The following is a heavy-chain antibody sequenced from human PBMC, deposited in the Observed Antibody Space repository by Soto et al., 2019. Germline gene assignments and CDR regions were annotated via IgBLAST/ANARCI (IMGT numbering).Heavy chain of an antibody. D-gene: IGHD6-6*01. CDR2: TYYRSKWYN. J-gene: IGHJ3*02. Sequence: KQSQTLSLTCAISGDSVSSNSAAWNWIRQSPSRGLEWLGRTYYRSKWYNDYAESVKSRITINPETSKNQFSLQLNSVTPEDTAVYFCSRGNGSSSSDAFDIWGQGTMVTVS. V-gene: IGHV6-1*01. CDR1: GDSVSSNSAA. CDR3: SRGNGSSSSDAFDI.